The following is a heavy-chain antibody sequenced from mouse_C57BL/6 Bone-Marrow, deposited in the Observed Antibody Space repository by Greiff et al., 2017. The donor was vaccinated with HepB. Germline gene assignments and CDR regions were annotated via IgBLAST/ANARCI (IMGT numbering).Heavy chain of an antibody. V-gene: IGHV1-5*01. D-gene: IGHD2-4*01. CDR3: TRDDYDPHYFDY. CDR2: IYPGNSDT. CDR1: GYTFTSYW. Sequence: EVQLQQSGTVLARPGASVKMSCKTSGYTFTSYWMHWVKQRPGQGLEWIGAIYPGNSDTSYNQKFKGKAKLTAVTSASTAYMELSRLTNEDSAVYYCTRDDYDPHYFDYWGQGTTLTVSS. J-gene: IGHJ2*01.